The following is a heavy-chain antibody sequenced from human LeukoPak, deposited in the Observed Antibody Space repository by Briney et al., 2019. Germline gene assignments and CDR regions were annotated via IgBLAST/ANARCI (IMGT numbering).Heavy chain of an antibody. D-gene: IGHD4-11*01. V-gene: IGHV4-59*06. CDR2: IYYSGST. Sequence: PSETLSLTCTVSGGSISSYYWSWIRQHPGKGLEWIGYIYYSGSTYYNPSLKSRVTISVDTSKNQFSLKLSSVTAADTAVYYCARVSSNYDYFDYWGQGTLVTVSS. CDR1: GGSISSYY. CDR3: ARVSSNYDYFDY. J-gene: IGHJ4*02.